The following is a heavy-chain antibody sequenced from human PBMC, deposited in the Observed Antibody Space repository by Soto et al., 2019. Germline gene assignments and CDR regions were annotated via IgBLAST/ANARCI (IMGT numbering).Heavy chain of an antibody. Sequence: TLALTCTVSGGSISSGGYYWSLIRQHPGKGLEWIGYIYYSGSTYYNPSLKSRVTISVDTSKNQFSLKLSSVTAADTAVYYCARGGALRYFDWLSGSDAFDIWGQGTMVTVSS. CDR2: IYYSGST. CDR3: ARGGALRYFDWLSGSDAFDI. J-gene: IGHJ3*02. V-gene: IGHV4-31*03. CDR1: GGSISSGGYY. D-gene: IGHD3-9*01.